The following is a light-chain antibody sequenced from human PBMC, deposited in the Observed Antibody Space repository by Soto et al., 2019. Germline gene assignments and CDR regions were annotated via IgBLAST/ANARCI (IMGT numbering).Light chain of an antibody. CDR3: QHYGSSPPYT. V-gene: IGKV3-20*01. Sequence: EIVLTQSPGTLSLSPGERATLSCRASQTVSSRYLAWYQQKPGQAPRLLISGASSRATVTPDRFSGSGSGTDFTLTISRLEPDDFAVYYCQHYGSSPPYTFGQGTKLEIK. CDR2: GAS. CDR1: QTVSSRY. J-gene: IGKJ2*01.